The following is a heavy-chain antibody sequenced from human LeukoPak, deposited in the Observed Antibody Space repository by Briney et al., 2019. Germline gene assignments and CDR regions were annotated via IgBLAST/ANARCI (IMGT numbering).Heavy chain of an antibody. Sequence: GSLRLSCAASGFTVSSNYMSWVRQAPGKGLEWVSVIYSGGSTYYADSVKGRFTISRDNSKNTLYLQMNSLRAEDTAVYYCAKGHDSSGYYWDWFDPWGQGTLVTVSS. D-gene: IGHD3-22*01. CDR3: AKGHDSSGYYWDWFDP. V-gene: IGHV3-53*01. CDR1: GFTVSSNY. CDR2: IYSGGST. J-gene: IGHJ5*02.